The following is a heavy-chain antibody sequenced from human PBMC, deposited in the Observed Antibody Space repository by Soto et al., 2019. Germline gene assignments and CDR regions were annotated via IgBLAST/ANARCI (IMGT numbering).Heavy chain of an antibody. CDR2: IHWDDEK. CDR3: AYRPCVWGSGWNFDF. D-gene: IGHD6-19*01. Sequence: QITLKESGPTLVIPTQTLTLTCTFSGFSLNTRGVGVGWIRQPPGKALEWVALIHWDDEKRYSPSLRNTLTITKDTSKNQVVLIMTNMDPVDTATYYCAYRPCVWGSGWNFDFWGQGILGTVSS. J-gene: IGHJ4*02. V-gene: IGHV2-5*02. CDR1: GFSLNTRGVG.